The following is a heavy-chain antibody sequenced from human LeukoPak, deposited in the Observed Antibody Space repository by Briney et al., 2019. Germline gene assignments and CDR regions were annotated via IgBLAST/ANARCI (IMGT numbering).Heavy chain of an antibody. CDR1: GFTFSDYY. CDR2: VSDSGDTR. J-gene: IGHJ5*02. CDR3: ARDVRGRTPLKLGMKWFDP. Sequence: TGGSLRLSCAASGFTFSDYYMSWIHQVPGKGLEWLAYVSDSGDTRKYADSVTGRFTISRDNAKNSVFLQMNSLRADDSGVYYCARDVRGRTPLKLGMKWFDPWGQGTRVTVSS. D-gene: IGHD7-27*01. V-gene: IGHV3-11*01.